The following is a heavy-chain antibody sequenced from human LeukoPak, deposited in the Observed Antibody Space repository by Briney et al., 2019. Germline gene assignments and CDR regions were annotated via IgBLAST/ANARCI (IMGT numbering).Heavy chain of an antibody. J-gene: IGHJ4*02. Sequence: GGSLRLSCAASGFTFSSYWMSWVRQAPGKGLEWVANIKQDGSEKYYVDSEKGRFTISRDNAKNSLYLQMNSLRAEDTAVYYCARALLYDFWSGRDQPFFGYWGQGTLVTVSS. V-gene: IGHV3-7*01. CDR3: ARALLYDFWSGRDQPFFGY. CDR1: GFTFSSYW. D-gene: IGHD3-3*01. CDR2: IKQDGSEK.